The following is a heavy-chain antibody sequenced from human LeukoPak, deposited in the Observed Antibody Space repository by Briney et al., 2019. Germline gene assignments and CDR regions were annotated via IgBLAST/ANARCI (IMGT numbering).Heavy chain of an antibody. D-gene: IGHD4-17*01. Sequence: GGSLRLSCAASGFTFSSYAMSWVRQAPGKGLEWVSAISGGGGSTYYADSVKGRFTISRDNSKNTLYLQMNSLRAEDTAVYYCATYYGDSTIDRMLNDYWGQGTLVSVSS. CDR2: ISGGGGST. CDR1: GFTFSSYA. CDR3: ATYYGDSTIDRMLNDY. J-gene: IGHJ4*02. V-gene: IGHV3-23*01.